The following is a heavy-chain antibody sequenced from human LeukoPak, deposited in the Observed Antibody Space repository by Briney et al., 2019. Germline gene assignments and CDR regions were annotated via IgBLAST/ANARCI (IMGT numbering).Heavy chain of an antibody. V-gene: IGHV3-53*01. J-gene: IGHJ3*02. CDR1: GFTVSSNY. CDR2: IYSGGST. CDR3: ASVFYDILTGYYPRENDAFDI. D-gene: IGHD3-9*01. Sequence: GGSLRLSCAASGFTVSSNYMSGVRQAPGKGLEWVSVIYSGGSTYYADSVKGRFTISRDNSKNTLYLQMNSLRAEDTAVYYCASVFYDILTGYYPRENDAFDIWGQGTMVTVSS.